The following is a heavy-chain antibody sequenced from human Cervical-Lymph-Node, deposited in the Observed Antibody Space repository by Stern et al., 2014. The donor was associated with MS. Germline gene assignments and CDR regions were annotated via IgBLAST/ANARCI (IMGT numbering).Heavy chain of an antibody. CDR2: IIPMSGTA. Sequence: QVQLVQSGAEVKKPGSSVTVSCKASGGTFSSYAVNWVRQAPGQGLEWMGGIIPMSGTAKYAQKFQGRVTVTAAESMTTVYMELSSLRSEDTALYYCASNLLGYCSGGTCYSDKWGQGTLVTVSA. CDR1: GGTFSSYA. V-gene: IGHV1-69*01. J-gene: IGHJ4*02. D-gene: IGHD2-15*01. CDR3: ASNLLGYCSGGTCYSDK.